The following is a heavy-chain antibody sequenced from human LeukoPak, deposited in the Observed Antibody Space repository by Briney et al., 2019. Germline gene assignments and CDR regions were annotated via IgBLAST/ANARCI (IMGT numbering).Heavy chain of an antibody. CDR1: RFTLSSYA. Sequence: GGSLRLSRAASRFTLSSYAMSWVRQAPGKGLAWVSAISGSGGSTYYADSVQGRFTISRDNSKNTLYLQMNSLRAEDTAVYYCAKWGGEPAMVRGAYFDGWGQGTLVTVSS. D-gene: IGHD3-10*01. J-gene: IGHJ4*02. CDR2: ISGSGGST. CDR3: AKWGGEPAMVRGAYFDG. V-gene: IGHV3-23*01.